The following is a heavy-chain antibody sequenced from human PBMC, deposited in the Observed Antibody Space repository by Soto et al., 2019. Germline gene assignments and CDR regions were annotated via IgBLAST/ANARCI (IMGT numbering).Heavy chain of an antibody. CDR2: ISYDGSNK. Sequence: QVQLVESGGGVVQPGRSLRLSCAASGFTFSSYGMHWVRQAPGKGLEGVAVISYDGSNKYYADSVKCRFTISRDNSKNTLYLQMNSLRAEDTAVYYCATGGGYSYGYPTFFDYWGQGTLVTVSS. J-gene: IGHJ4*02. D-gene: IGHD5-18*01. V-gene: IGHV3-30*03. CDR3: ATGGGYSYGYPTFFDY. CDR1: GFTFSSYG.